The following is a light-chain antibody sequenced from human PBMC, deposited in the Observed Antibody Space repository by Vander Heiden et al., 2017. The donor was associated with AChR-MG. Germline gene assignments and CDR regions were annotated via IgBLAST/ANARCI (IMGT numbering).Light chain of an antibody. CDR3: QQRTYWPRVT. CDR2: DAS. CDR1: QSVSSS. V-gene: IGKV3-11*01. Sequence: EIVLTQSPATLSLSPGERATLSCRASQSVSSSLAWYQQIPGQAPRLLIYDASNRATGIPARFSGSGYGTDFTLTISSREPEDFVVYYCQQRTYWPRVTFGGRTKVGIK. J-gene: IGKJ4*01.